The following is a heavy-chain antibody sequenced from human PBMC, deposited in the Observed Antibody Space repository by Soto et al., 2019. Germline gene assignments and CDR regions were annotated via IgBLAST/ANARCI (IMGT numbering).Heavy chain of an antibody. CDR2: MYHSGNT. D-gene: IGHD3-3*01. J-gene: IGHJ4*02. CDR1: GYSISSGGYS. V-gene: IGHV4-30-2*02. CDR3: ARFDFWSGSLDY. Sequence: PSETLSLTCTVSGYSISSGGYSWSWIRQPPGKGLEWIGYMYHSGNTSYNPSLKSRVTISIDTSKNRFSLKMRSVTAADTAVYFCARFDFWSGSLDYWGQGTQVTVS.